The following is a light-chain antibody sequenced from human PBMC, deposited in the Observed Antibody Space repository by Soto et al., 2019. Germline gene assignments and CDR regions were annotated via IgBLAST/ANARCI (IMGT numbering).Light chain of an antibody. J-gene: IGKJ4*01. V-gene: IGKV3-15*01. CDR1: QSVRSN. CDR3: QQYYKWPLT. CDR2: GAS. Sequence: EIVMTQSPAPLSVSPGEIATLSCRASQSVRSNLAWYKQNPGQAPRLLIYGASTRATGIPARFSGSGSGTEFTLTISSLQSEDFAVYYCQQYYKWPLTFGGGTKVDIK.